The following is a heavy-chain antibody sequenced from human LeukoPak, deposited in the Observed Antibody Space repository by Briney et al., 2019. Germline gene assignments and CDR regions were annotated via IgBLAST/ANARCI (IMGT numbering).Heavy chain of an antibody. J-gene: IGHJ4*02. CDR1: GYNFGANY. CDR2: ILPYTGGT. Sequence: GASVKVSCKASGYNFGANYMHWVRQAPGQGLEWMGWILPYTGGTHYSQKFQGRVTLTTDTSISTAYMELTSLTFGDTAVYFCVKDRPRLDSGKGYWGQGTLVTVSS. V-gene: IGHV1-2*02. D-gene: IGHD3-10*01. CDR3: VKDRPRLDSGKGY.